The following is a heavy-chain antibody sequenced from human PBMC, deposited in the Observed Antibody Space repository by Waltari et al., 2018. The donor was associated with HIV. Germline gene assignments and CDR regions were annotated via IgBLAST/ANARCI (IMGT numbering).Heavy chain of an antibody. D-gene: IGHD6-13*01. CDR3: ARRSAAGTNQALDN. CDR2: IYYSGDT. V-gene: IGHV4-39*01. Sequence: QLQLQESGPGLVKSSETLSLICNVSGGSISSSSYYWGWIRQPPGKGLEWIGSIYYSGDTYSNPSLTSRVTISAHTSNTSFSLKVRSVTAADTAMYYCARRSAAGTNQALDNWGQGTLVTVSS. CDR1: GGSISSSSYY. J-gene: IGHJ4*02.